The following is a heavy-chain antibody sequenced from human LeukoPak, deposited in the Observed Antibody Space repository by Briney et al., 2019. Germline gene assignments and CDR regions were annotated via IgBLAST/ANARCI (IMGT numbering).Heavy chain of an antibody. CDR1: GYTLTELS. CDR2: FDPEDGET. V-gene: IGHV1-24*01. CDR3: ATYDSSGYPYFDY. D-gene: IGHD3-22*01. Sequence: GASVKVSCKASGYTLTELSMHWVRQAPGKGLEWMGGFDPEDGETIYAQKFQGRVTMTEDTSTDTAYMELSSLRSEDTAVYYCATYDSSGYPYFDYWGQGTLVTVSS. J-gene: IGHJ4*02.